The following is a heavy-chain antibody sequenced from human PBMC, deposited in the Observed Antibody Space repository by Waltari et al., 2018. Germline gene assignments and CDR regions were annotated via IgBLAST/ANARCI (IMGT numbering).Heavy chain of an antibody. V-gene: IGHV4-39*07. D-gene: IGHD3-3*01. Sequence: QLQLQESGPGLVKPSETLSLTCTVSGGSISSSSYYWGWLRQPPGKGLEWIGSIYYSGSTYYNPSLKSRVTISVDTSKNQFSLKLSSVTAADTAVYYCARGPLYDLKKGWFDPWGQGTLVTVSS. CDR1: GGSISSSSYY. CDR2: IYYSGST. CDR3: ARGPLYDLKKGWFDP. J-gene: IGHJ5*02.